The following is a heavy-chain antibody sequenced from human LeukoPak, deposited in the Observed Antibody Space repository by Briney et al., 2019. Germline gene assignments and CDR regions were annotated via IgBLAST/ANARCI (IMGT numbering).Heavy chain of an antibody. CDR3: AKDLSYYDTSGPFNY. CDR2: IRYDGSNK. CDR1: GFTFSSYA. D-gene: IGHD3-22*01. J-gene: IGHJ4*02. Sequence: GGSLRLSCAASGFTFSSYAMHWVRQAPGQGLEWVAFIRYDGSNKYYADSVKGRFTISRDNSKNTLYLQMNSLRAEDTAVYYCAKDLSYYDTSGPFNYWGQGTLVTVSS. V-gene: IGHV3-30*02.